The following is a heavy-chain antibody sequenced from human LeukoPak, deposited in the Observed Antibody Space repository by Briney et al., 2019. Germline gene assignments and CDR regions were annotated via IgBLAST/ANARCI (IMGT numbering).Heavy chain of an antibody. V-gene: IGHV1-2*02. Sequence: ASVKVSCKTSGFSFTDYYMHWVRQAPGQGLERMGWINLYNGDIKSAQKFQGKFVMTRDTSITTVYMEVPRLTSDDTAIYYCARADRLHGGPYLIGPWGQGTLVTVSS. D-gene: IGHD2-21*01. CDR3: ARADRLHGGPYLIGP. CDR2: INLYNGDI. CDR1: GFSFTDYY. J-gene: IGHJ5*02.